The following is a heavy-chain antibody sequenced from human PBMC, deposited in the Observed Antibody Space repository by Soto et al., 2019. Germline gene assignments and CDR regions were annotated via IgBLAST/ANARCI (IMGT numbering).Heavy chain of an antibody. D-gene: IGHD3-3*01. CDR1: GFTFGDYA. J-gene: IGHJ4*02. Sequence: EVQLVESGGGLVEPGRSLRLSCTASGFTFGDYAMSWFRQAPGKGLEWVGFIRKKGYGGTTEYAASVKGRFTISRDGSKSIAYLQMNTLKTEDTAVYYCTRTPSGYYFTWGDYWGQGTLVTVSS. CDR3: TRTPSGYYFTWGDY. V-gene: IGHV3-49*01. CDR2: IRKKGYGGTT.